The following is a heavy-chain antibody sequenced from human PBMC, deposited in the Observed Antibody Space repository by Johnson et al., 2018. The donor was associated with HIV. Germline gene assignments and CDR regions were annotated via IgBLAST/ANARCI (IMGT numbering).Heavy chain of an antibody. CDR2: VSWNGGDT. J-gene: IGHJ3*02. Sequence: QLVESGGGVVRPGGSLRISCAASGFTFNDYGMSWVRQAPGKGLQWVSSVSWNGGDTGYADSVKGRFTISRDNSKNTVYLQMNGLRAEDTAVYHCAKDLYSSSWTNDAFDIWGQGTMVTVSS. D-gene: IGHD6-13*01. CDR3: AKDLYSSSWTNDAFDI. CDR1: GFTFNDYG. V-gene: IGHV3-20*01.